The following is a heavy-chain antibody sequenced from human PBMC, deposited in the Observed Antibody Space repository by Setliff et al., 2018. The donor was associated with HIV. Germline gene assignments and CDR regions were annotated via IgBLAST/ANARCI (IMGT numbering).Heavy chain of an antibody. CDR1: GGSISTSSSY. CDR3: ARGRTQWPNYNYFDP. D-gene: IGHD6-19*01. CDR2: IYYSGNT. Sequence: PSETLSLTCTVSGGSISTSSSYWGWIRQPPGKGLEWIGSIYYSGNTYFSPSLKSRITISVDTSKNQFSLNLRSVTAADTAVYYCARGRTQWPNYNYFDPWGLGTLVTVSS. J-gene: IGHJ5*02. V-gene: IGHV4-39*07.